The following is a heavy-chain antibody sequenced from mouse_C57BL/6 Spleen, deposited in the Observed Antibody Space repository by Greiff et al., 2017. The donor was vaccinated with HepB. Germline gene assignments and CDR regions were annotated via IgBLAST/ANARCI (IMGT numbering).Heavy chain of an antibody. D-gene: IGHD4-1*01. J-gene: IGHJ2*01. CDR1: GFTISDYG. CDR3: ARRTGTGGTYYFDY. V-gene: IGHV5-17*01. CDR2: ISSGSSTI. Sequence: EVKLVESGGGLVKPGGSLKLSCAASGFTISDYGMHWVRQAPEKGLEWVAYISSGSSTIYYADTVKGRFTISRDNAKNTLFLQMTSLRSEDTAMYYCARRTGTGGTYYFDYWGQGTTLTVSS.